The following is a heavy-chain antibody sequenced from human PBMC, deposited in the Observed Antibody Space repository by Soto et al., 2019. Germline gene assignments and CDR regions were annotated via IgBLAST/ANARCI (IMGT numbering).Heavy chain of an antibody. D-gene: IGHD1-26*01. V-gene: IGHV1-18*01. CDR1: GYTFTSYG. J-gene: IGHJ6*02. CDR2: ISAYNGNT. CDR3: ARHGSWGATAYYGMDV. Sequence: QVQLVQSGAEVKKPGASGKVSCKASGYTFTSYGISCVRQAPGQGLEWMGWISAYNGNTNYAQKLQGRVTMTTDTSPSTAYMELGSLRSDDTAVYYCARHGSWGATAYYGMDVWGQGTTVTVSS.